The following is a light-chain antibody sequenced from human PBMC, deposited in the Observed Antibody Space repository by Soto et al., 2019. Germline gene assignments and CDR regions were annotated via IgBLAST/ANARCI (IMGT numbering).Light chain of an antibody. CDR1: QSINNW. Sequence: DIQMTQSPSTVPAFVGDRVTITCRATQSINNWLAWYQQKPAQAPKLLIYDASSLESGVRSRFSGRGSGTEFTLTIDGLQPDDFATYYCLQFDSPPWTFGQGTKIEFK. CDR2: DAS. J-gene: IGKJ1*01. CDR3: LQFDSPPWT. V-gene: IGKV1-5*01.